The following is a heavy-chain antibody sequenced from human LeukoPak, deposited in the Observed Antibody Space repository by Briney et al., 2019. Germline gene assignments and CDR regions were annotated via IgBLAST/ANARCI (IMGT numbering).Heavy chain of an antibody. Sequence: PSETLSLTCAVSGGSISSSNWWSWVRQPPGKGLEWIGEIYHSGSTNYNPSLKSRVTISVDKSKNQFSLKLSSVTAADTAVYYCARDRSMVRGGYYFDYWGQGTLVTVSS. CDR2: IYHSGST. J-gene: IGHJ4*02. CDR1: GGSISSSNW. V-gene: IGHV4-4*02. D-gene: IGHD3-10*01. CDR3: ARDRSMVRGGYYFDY.